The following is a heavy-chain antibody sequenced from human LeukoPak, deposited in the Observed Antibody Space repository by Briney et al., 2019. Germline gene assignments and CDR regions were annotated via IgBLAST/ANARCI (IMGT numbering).Heavy chain of an antibody. Sequence: PGESLKISCKGSGYSFTSYWIGWVRQMPGKGLEWMGIIYPGDSDTRYSPSFQGQVTISADKSISTAYLQWSSLKASDTAMYYCARRGGYPPSPAHEFDYWGQGTLVTVSS. CDR1: GYSFTSYW. CDR3: ARRGGYPPSPAHEFDY. CDR2: IYPGDSDT. V-gene: IGHV5-51*01. J-gene: IGHJ4*02. D-gene: IGHD3-22*01.